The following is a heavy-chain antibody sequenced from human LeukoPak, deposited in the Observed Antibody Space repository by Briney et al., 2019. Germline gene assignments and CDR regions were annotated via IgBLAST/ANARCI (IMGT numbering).Heavy chain of an antibody. CDR3: ARVTSCSSTSCYGPNWFDP. D-gene: IGHD2-2*01. Sequence: SETLSLTCAVYGGSFSGYYWSWIRQPPGKGLEWIGEINHSGSTNYNPSLKSRVTISVDTSKNQFSLKLSSVTAADTAAYYCARVTSCSSTSCYGPNWFDPWGQGTLVTVSS. J-gene: IGHJ5*02. CDR2: INHSGST. V-gene: IGHV4-34*01. CDR1: GGSFSGYY.